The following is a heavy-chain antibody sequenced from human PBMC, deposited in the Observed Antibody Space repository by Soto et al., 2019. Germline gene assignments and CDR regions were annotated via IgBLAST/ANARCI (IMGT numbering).Heavy chain of an antibody. CDR1: GYTFTSYA. J-gene: IGHJ6*02. V-gene: IGHV1-3*01. CDR3: ARSLSGYYGMDV. CDR2: INAGNGNT. D-gene: IGHD3-10*01. Sequence: ASVKVSCKASGYTFTSYAMHWVRQAPGQRLEWMGWINAGNGNTKYSQKFQGRVTITRDTSASTAYMELSSLRSEDTAVYYCARSLSGYYGMDVWGQGTTVTVSS.